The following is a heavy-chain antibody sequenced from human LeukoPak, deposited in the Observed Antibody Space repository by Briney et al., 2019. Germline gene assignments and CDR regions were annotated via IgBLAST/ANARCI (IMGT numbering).Heavy chain of an antibody. CDR2: ISGSGGST. Sequence: QSGGSLRLSCAASGFTFSSYAMSWVRQAPGKGLEWVSAISGSGGSTYYADSVKGRFTISRDNSKNTLYLQMDSLRAEDTAVYYCAKSQQYQLLALDVWGKGTTVTVSS. V-gene: IGHV3-23*01. CDR1: GFTFSSYA. D-gene: IGHD2-2*01. J-gene: IGHJ6*04. CDR3: AKSQQYQLLALDV.